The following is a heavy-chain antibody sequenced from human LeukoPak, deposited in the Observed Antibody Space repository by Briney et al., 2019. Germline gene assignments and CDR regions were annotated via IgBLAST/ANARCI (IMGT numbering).Heavy chain of an antibody. J-gene: IGHJ4*02. CDR1: GFTFSSYA. CDR3: AKFGEEPGIAAGGFDY. CDR2: ISYDGSNK. D-gene: IGHD6-13*01. V-gene: IGHV3-30-3*02. Sequence: GGSLRLSCAASGFTFSSYAMHWVRQAPGKGLEWVAVISYDGSNKYYADSVKGRFTISRDNSKNTLYLQMNSLRAEDTAVYYCAKFGEEPGIAAGGFDYWGQGTLVTVSS.